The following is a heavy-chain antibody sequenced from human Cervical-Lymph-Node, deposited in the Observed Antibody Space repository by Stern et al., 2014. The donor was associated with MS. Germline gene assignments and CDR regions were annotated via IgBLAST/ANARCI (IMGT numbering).Heavy chain of an antibody. CDR1: GYTFTSYY. D-gene: IGHD6-19*01. J-gene: IGHJ4*02. CDR2: INPSGGST. CDR3: AREGSSGWYID. Sequence: VKLLQSGAEVKKPGASVKVSCKASGYTFTSYYMHWVRQAPGQGLEWMGIINPSGGSTRCAQKFQGRVTMTRDTSTSTVYMELSSLRSEDAAVYYCAREGSSGWYIDWGQGTLVTVS. V-gene: IGHV1-46*01.